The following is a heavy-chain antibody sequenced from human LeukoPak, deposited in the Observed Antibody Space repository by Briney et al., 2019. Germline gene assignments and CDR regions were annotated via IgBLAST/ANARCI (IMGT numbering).Heavy chain of an antibody. Sequence: ASVKVSCKASGYTFTSYYMHWVRQAPGQGLEWMGIINPSGGSTSYAQKFQGRVTMTEDTSTDTAYMELSSLRSEDTAVYYCATANLYCSSTSCYDFDYWGQGTLVTVSA. CDR3: ATANLYCSSTSCYDFDY. CDR2: INPSGGST. D-gene: IGHD2-2*01. V-gene: IGHV1-46*01. CDR1: GYTFTSYY. J-gene: IGHJ4*02.